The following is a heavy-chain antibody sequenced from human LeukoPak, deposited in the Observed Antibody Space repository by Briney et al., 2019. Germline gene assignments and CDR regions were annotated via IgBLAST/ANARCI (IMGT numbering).Heavy chain of an antibody. D-gene: IGHD6-13*01. J-gene: IGHJ4*02. CDR1: GYTFTSYY. CDR2: INPSGGST. Sequence: AASVKVSCKASGYTFTSYYMHLVRQAPGRGLEWMVIINPSGGSTSYAQKFQGRVTMTRDTSTSTVYMELSSLRSEDTAVYYCARDGTSSSWSYPPDYWGQGTLVTVSS. CDR3: ARDGTSSSWSYPPDY. V-gene: IGHV1-46*01.